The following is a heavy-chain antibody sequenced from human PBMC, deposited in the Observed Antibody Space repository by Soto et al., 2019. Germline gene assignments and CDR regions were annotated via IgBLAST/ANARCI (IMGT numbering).Heavy chain of an antibody. V-gene: IGHV1-69*13. J-gene: IGHJ4*02. Sequence: SVKVSCKASVDTFNTYGISWVRQAPGQGLEWMGGIFPFIRSTKYAQKFQGRVTITADASTSTAYMELSSLRSDDTAVYYCARDGYSATYFAHWGQGTLVTVS. CDR3: ARDGYSATYFAH. CDR1: VDTFNTYG. D-gene: IGHD5-12*01. CDR2: IFPFIRST.